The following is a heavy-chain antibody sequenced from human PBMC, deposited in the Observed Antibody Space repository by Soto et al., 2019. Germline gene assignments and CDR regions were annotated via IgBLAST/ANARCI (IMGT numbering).Heavy chain of an antibody. J-gene: IGHJ4*02. V-gene: IGHV1-18*01. CDR3: AIVDLDFDY. CDR2: ISTYNGNT. Sequence: HVQLVQSGAEVRKPGASVKVSCKASGYTFNTYSISWVRQAPGQGLEWMGWISTYNGNTKYAQNLQGRVTMTTDTSANTAYMELRSLRYDDTAVYYCAIVDLDFDYWGQGTLVTVSS. CDR1: GYTFNTYS.